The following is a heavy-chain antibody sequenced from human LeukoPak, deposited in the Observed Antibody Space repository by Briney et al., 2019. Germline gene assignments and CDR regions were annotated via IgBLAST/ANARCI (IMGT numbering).Heavy chain of an antibody. J-gene: IGHJ6*02. D-gene: IGHD3-22*01. CDR2: IYYSGST. Sequence: PSETLSLTCTVSGGSISSYYWSWIRQPPGKGLEWIGYIYYSGSTNYNPSLKSRVTISVDTSKNQFSLKLSSVTAADTAVYYCARVDSSGYLIEDYHYGMDVWGQGTTVTVSS. CDR3: ARVDSSGYLIEDYHYGMDV. V-gene: IGHV4-59*01. CDR1: GGSISSYY.